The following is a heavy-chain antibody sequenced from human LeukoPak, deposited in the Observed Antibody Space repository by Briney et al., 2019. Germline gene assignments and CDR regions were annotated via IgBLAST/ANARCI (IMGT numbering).Heavy chain of an antibody. CDR3: AKRGVVIRVFLVGFHKEAYYFDS. J-gene: IGHJ4*02. Sequence: TGGSLRLSCAVSGITLSNDGMSWVRQAPGKGLEWVAGISGSGGRTDYADSVKGRFTISRDNSKNTLFLQMESLRAEDTAVYFCAKRGVVIRVFLVGFHKEAYYFDSWGQGALVTVSS. CDR2: ISGSGGRT. CDR1: GITLSNDG. V-gene: IGHV3-23*01. D-gene: IGHD2-21*01.